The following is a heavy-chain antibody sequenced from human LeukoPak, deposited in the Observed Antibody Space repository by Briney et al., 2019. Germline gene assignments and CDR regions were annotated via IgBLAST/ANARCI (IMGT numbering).Heavy chain of an antibody. Sequence: PSETLCLTCGVSGGSASSTNWWTWIRRPPGKGLEWIGEVHLDGRSNFNPSLKSRLSMSVDLSENHVSLKLTSVTAADTAVYYCAREGGFYRPLDYSGQGTLVTVSS. D-gene: IGHD6-25*01. CDR2: VHLDGRS. CDR3: AREGGFYRPLDY. J-gene: IGHJ4*02. CDR1: GGSASSTNW. V-gene: IGHV4-4*02.